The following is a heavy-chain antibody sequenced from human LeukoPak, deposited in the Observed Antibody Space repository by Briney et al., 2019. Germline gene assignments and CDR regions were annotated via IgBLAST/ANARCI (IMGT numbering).Heavy chain of an antibody. CDR2: IKQDGSTK. V-gene: IGHV3-7*01. CDR3: ARKGLPDY. CDR1: GFTFSDYW. J-gene: IGHJ4*02. Sequence: GGSLRLSCVASGFTFSDYWMSWVCQAPGKGLEWVANIKQDGSTKYYVDSVKGRFTISRDNAKNSLYLQMNSLRAEDTAVYYCARKGLPDYWGQGTLVTVSS.